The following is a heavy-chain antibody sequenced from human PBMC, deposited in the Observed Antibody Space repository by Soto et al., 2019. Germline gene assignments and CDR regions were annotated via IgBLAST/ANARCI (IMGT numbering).Heavy chain of an antibody. V-gene: IGHV3-33*01. CDR2: IRYDRSNK. CDR1: GFTFSSYG. D-gene: IGHD2-15*01. Sequence: GGSLRLSCAASGFTFSSYGMHWVRQAPSKGLEWVAVIRYDRSNKYYADTAKSRITISRDKSKKTLYLQMNSLRAEDTAVYYCARDESGGSGNWGQGTLVTVSS. J-gene: IGHJ4*02. CDR3: ARDESGGSGN.